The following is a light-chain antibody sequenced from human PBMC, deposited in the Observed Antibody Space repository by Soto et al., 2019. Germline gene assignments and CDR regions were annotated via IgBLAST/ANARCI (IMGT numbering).Light chain of an antibody. CDR1: QSVSNN. Sequence: EIVMTQSPATLSVSPGERATLSCRASQSVSNNLAWYQQKFGQAPRLLMYGASTRATGIPARFSGSGSGTEFTLTISSLQSEDVAVYYCQKYNNWPRAFGPGTKVDAK. V-gene: IGKV3-15*01. J-gene: IGKJ3*01. CDR3: QKYNNWPRA. CDR2: GAS.